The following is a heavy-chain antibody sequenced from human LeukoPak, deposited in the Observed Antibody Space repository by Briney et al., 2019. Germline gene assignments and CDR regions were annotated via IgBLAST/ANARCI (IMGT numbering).Heavy chain of an antibody. J-gene: IGHJ3*02. CDR3: ARDPWRRVDGSYGDASDI. V-gene: IGHV1-18*01. Sequence: GASVKVSCKASGYTFTSYGISWVRQAPGQGLEWMGWISAYNGNTNYAQKLQGRVTMTTDTSTSTAYMELRSLRSDDTAVYYCARDPWRRVDGSYGDASDIWGQGTMVTVSS. CDR2: ISAYNGNT. D-gene: IGHD1-26*01. CDR1: GYTFTSYG.